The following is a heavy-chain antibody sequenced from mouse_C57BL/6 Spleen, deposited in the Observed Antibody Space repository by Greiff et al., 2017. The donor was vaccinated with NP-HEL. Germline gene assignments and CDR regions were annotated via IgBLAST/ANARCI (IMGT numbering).Heavy chain of an antibody. V-gene: IGHV1-81*01. CDR3: ARSRYYGSSPYWYFDV. CDR1: GYTFTSYG. D-gene: IGHD1-1*01. CDR2: IYPRSGNT. J-gene: IGHJ1*03. Sequence: VQLVESGAELARPGASVKLSCKASGYTFTSYGISWVKQRTGQGLEWIGEIYPRSGNTYYNEKFKGKATLTADKSSSTAYMELRSLTSEDSAVYFCARSRYYGSSPYWYFDVWGTGTTVTVSS.